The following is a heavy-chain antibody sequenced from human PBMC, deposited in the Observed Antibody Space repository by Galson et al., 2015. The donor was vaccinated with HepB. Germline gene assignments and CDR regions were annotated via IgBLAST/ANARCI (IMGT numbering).Heavy chain of an antibody. V-gene: IGHV1-46*01. J-gene: IGHJ4*02. Sequence: SVKVSCKASGYTFTRYHMHWVRQAPRQGLEWMGIINPSGDSTTYAQKFQGRVTMTRDTSTSTVYMELSSLTSEDTAVYYCASPGRGPPHYFDFWGQGTLVTVSS. CDR2: INPSGDST. CDR3: ASPGRGPPHYFDF. CDR1: GYTFTRYH. D-gene: IGHD1-26*01.